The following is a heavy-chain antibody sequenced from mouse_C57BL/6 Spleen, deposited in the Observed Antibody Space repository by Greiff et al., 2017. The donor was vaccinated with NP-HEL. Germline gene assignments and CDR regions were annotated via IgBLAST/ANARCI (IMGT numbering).Heavy chain of an antibody. J-gene: IGHJ2*01. CDR1: GFTFSSYT. Sequence: EVKLMESGGGLVKPGGSLKLSCAASGFTFSSYTMSWVRQTPEKRLEWVATISGGGGNTYYPDSVKGRFTISRDNAKNTLYLQMSSLRSEDTALYYCARQGGITTVVAPCDYWGQGTTLTVSS. V-gene: IGHV5-9*01. CDR3: ARQGGITTVVAPCDY. D-gene: IGHD1-1*01. CDR2: ISGGGGNT.